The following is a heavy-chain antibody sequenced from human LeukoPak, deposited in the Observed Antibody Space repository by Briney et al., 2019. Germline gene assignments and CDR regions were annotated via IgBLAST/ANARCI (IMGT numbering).Heavy chain of an antibody. CDR2: FDPEDGET. J-gene: IGHJ4*02. D-gene: IGHD2-15*01. CDR3: ATAPVGYCSGGSCYPFDY. CDR1: GYTLTELS. Sequence: ASVKVSCKVSGYTLTELSMHWVRQAPGKGLEWMGGFDPEDGETIYAQKFQGRVTMTEDTSTDTAYMELSSLRSEDTAVYYCATAPVGYCSGGSCYPFDYWGQGTLVTVSS. V-gene: IGHV1-24*01.